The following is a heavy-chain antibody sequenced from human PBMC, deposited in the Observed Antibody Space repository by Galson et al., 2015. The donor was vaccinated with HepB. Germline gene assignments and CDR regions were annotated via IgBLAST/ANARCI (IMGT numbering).Heavy chain of an antibody. CDR2: ISYDVRKN. V-gene: IGHV3-30*03. D-gene: IGHD6-13*01. CDR3: ARSDNSSWFLLRFDDEYSGVRSVPLAPFDY. Sequence: SLRLSCAASGFTFSRYVMAWVRQAPGKGLEWVALISYDVRKNYYADSVKGRFTISRDNSKNTLSLQMNSLRGEDAAVYYCARSDNSSWFLLRFDDEYSGVRSVPLAPFDYWGQGTLVTVSS. CDR1: GFTFSRYV. J-gene: IGHJ4*02.